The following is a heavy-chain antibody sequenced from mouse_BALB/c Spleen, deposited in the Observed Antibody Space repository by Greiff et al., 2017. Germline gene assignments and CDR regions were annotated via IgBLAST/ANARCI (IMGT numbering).Heavy chain of an antibody. V-gene: IGHV2-2*02. CDR1: GFSLTSYG. CDR2: IWSGGST. D-gene: IGHD1-1*01. Sequence: VMLVESGPGLVAPSQCLSITCTASGFSLTSYGVSWVRQPPGKGLEWLGVIWSGGSTDYYAAFISRLSISKDNSTSQVFFKMNSLQANDTAIYYCARSFPTTVGAGDYWGQGTSVTVSS. CDR3: ARSFPTTVGAGDY. J-gene: IGHJ4*01.